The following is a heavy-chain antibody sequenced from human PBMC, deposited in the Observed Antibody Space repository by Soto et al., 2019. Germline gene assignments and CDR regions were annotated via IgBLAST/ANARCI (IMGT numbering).Heavy chain of an antibody. Sequence: SETLSLTCTVSGGSISSYYWSWIRQPPGKGLEWIGYIYYSGSTNYNPSLKSRVTISVDTSKNQFSLKLSSVTAADTAVYYCAGLDYDILTGYGYWGQGTLVT. J-gene: IGHJ4*02. D-gene: IGHD3-9*01. CDR1: GGSISSYY. V-gene: IGHV4-59*08. CDR3: AGLDYDILTGYGY. CDR2: IYYSGST.